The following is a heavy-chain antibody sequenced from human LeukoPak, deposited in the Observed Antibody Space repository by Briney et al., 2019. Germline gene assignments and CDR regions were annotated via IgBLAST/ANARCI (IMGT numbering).Heavy chain of an antibody. CDR2: ISGSSGTI. D-gene: IGHD3-22*01. Sequence: GGSLRLSCAASGFTFSSYSMNWVRQAPGKGLEWGSYISGSSGTIYYADSVKGRFTISRDNGKNTLYLQMNSLRAEDTAVYYCARGSTYYDSSGQVPFDYWGQGTLVTVSS. CDR3: ARGSTYYDSSGQVPFDY. V-gene: IGHV3-48*01. J-gene: IGHJ4*02. CDR1: GFTFSSYS.